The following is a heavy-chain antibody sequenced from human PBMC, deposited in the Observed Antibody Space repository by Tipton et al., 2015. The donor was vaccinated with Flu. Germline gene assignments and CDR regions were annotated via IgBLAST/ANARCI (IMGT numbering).Heavy chain of an antibody. CDR3: ARLNYDFWSGYLGWFDP. J-gene: IGHJ5*02. V-gene: IGHV6-1*01. Sequence: GLVKPSQTLSLTCAISGDSVSSNSAAWNWIRQSPSRGLEWLGRTYYRSKWYNDYAVSVKSRITINPDTSKNQFSLKLSSVTAADTAVYYCARLNYDFWSGYLGWFDPWGQGTLVTVSS. CDR1: GDSVSSNSAA. CDR2: TYYRSKWYN. D-gene: IGHD3-3*01.